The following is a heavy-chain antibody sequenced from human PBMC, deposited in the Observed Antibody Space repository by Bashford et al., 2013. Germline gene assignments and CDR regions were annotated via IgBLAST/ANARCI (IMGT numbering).Heavy chain of an antibody. D-gene: IGHD6-6*01. CDR2: INPNSGGT. Sequence: WVRQAPGQGLEWMGWINPNSGGTNYAQKFQGWVTMTRDTSISTAYMELSRLRSDDTAVYYCARSSSPEYSSSSRYYGMDVWGQGTTVTVSS. J-gene: IGHJ6*02. CDR3: ARSSSPEYSSSSRYYGMDV. V-gene: IGHV1-2*04.